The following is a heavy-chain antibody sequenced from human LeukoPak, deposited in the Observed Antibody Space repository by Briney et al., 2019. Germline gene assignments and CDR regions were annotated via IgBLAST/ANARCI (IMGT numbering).Heavy chain of an antibody. J-gene: IGHJ5*02. CDR2: IHYTGST. D-gene: IGHD3-10*01. V-gene: IGHV4-61*01. Sequence: SETLSLTCTVSGGSISSSSYYWSWIRQPPGKGLEWIAYIHYTGSTNYNPSLKSRVTISIDTSKNQFSLKLSSVTAADTAVYYCAKGPANIWFNWFDPWGQGTLVTVSS. CDR3: AKGPANIWFNWFDP. CDR1: GGSISSSSYY.